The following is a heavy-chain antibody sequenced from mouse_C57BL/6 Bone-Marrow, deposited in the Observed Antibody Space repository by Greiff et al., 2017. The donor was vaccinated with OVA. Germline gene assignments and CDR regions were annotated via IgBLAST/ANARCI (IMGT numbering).Heavy chain of an antibody. CDR1: GYAFSSSW. CDR2: IYPGDGDT. V-gene: IGHV1-82*01. J-gene: IGHJ1*03. Sequence: QVQLQQSGPELVKPGASVKISCKASGYAFSSSWMNWVKQRPGKGLEWIGRIYPGDGDTNYNGKFKGKATLTADKSSSTAYMQLSSLTSEDSAVYFCARWGNSRYFDVWGTGTTVTVSS. CDR3: ARWGNSRYFDV.